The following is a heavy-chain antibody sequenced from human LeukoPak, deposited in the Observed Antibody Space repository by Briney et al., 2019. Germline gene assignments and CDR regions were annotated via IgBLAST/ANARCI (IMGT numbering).Heavy chain of an antibody. CDR1: GGTFITYT. CDR3: ATYMLRDHWNVHTFDS. J-gene: IGHJ4*02. V-gene: IGHV1-69*05. CDR2: IIPIFGTA. Sequence: RASVKVSCKASGGTFITYTINWVRQAPGQGLEWMGGIIPIFGTANYAQKFQGRITITTDDSTSTAYMELSSLRSEDTAVYYCATYMLRDHWNVHTFDSWGQGTLVTVSS. D-gene: IGHD1-1*01.